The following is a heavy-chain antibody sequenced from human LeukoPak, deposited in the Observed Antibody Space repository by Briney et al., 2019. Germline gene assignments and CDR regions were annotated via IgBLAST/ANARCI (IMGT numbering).Heavy chain of an antibody. J-gene: IGHJ4*02. Sequence: PGGSLRLSCAASGFTFSSYAMSWVRQAPGKGLERVSAISGSGGSTYYADSVKGRFTISRDNSKNTLYLQMNSLRAEDTAVYYCAKDGRVLLWFGEGLDYWGQGTLVTVSS. CDR3: AKDGRVLLWFGEGLDY. CDR1: GFTFSSYA. CDR2: ISGSGGST. D-gene: IGHD3-10*01. V-gene: IGHV3-23*01.